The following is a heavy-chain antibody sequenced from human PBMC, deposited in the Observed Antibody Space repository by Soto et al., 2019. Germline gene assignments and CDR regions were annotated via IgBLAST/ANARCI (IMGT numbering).Heavy chain of an antibody. J-gene: IGHJ5*02. CDR2: IFHSGST. CDR3: VRGGIAGNWFDP. CDR1: GGSITSGGFY. D-gene: IGHD6-13*01. V-gene: IGHV4-31*03. Sequence: QVQLQESGPGLVKPSQTLSLTGSVSGGSITSGGFYWSWIRQHPEKGLEWIAYIFHSGSTDFNPSLKGRIIISADTSKNQFSLTLTSVTAADTAVYYCVRGGIAGNWFDPWGQGTLVTVSS.